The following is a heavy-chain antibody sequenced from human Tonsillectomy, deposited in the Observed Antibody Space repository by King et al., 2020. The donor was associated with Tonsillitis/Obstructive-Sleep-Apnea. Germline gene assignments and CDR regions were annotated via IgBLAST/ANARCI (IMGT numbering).Heavy chain of an antibody. CDR2: INTNTGNP. CDR1: GYTFTSYA. Sequence: QLVQSGSELKKPGASVKVSCKASGYTFTSYAMNWVRQAPGQGLEWMGWINTNTGNPTYAQGFTGRFVFSLDTSVSTAYLQISSLKAEDTAVYYFASGYCSSTSCYTTCDYWGQXXLVTVSS. J-gene: IGHJ4*02. V-gene: IGHV7-4-1*02. CDR3: ASGYCSSTSCYTTCDY. D-gene: IGHD2-2*02.